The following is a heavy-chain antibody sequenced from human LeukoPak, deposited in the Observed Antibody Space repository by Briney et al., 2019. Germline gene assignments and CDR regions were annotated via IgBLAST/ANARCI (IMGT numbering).Heavy chain of an antibody. J-gene: IGHJ4*02. CDR2: INPNSGGT. Sequence: ASVKVSYKASGYTFTGYYMHWVRQAPGQGIEWMGWINPNSGGTNYAQKFQGRVTMTRDTSISTAYMELSRLRSDDTAVYYCAREHCSGGSCYHDYWGQGTLVTVSS. V-gene: IGHV1-2*02. CDR1: GYTFTGYY. CDR3: AREHCSGGSCYHDY. D-gene: IGHD2-15*01.